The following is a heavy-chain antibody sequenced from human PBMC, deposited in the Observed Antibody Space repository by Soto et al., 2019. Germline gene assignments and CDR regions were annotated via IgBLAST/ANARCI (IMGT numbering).Heavy chain of an antibody. V-gene: IGHV3-11*01. CDR1: GFTFSDYY. D-gene: IGHD1-1*01. Sequence: QGQSVESGGGLVKPGGSLRLSCEASGFTFSDYYMAWIRQAPGKGLEWVSYITGSGSVMYYADSVKGRCTISRDNARNTLCLHIRILRAEVTAVYYCARADWQRRDWNDPFDYWGQGTLVTVSS. J-gene: IGHJ4*02. CDR3: ARADWQRRDWNDPFDY. CDR2: ITGSGSVM.